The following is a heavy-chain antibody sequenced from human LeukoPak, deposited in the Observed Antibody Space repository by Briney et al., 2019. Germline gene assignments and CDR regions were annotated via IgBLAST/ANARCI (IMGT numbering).Heavy chain of an antibody. CDR3: AAVPESYYTVYYFNY. CDR1: GGSISSGSYH. Sequence: SQTLSLTCTVFGGSISSGSYHWNWIRQPAGKGLEWIGRIYTSWRTSYNPSLNTRVTISVDTSKNQFSLTLTSVTAADTAVYYCAAVPESYYTVYYFNYWGQGTLVTVSS. J-gene: IGHJ4*02. CDR2: IYTSWRT. D-gene: IGHD3-10*01. V-gene: IGHV4-61*02.